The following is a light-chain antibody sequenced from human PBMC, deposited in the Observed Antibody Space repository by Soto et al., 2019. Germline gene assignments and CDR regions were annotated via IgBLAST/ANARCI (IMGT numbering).Light chain of an antibody. CDR2: VND. V-gene: IGLV1-44*01. Sequence: QSGLTPPRSASGTPGRRVTISCSASTSNIGDNTVGWYQHLPGSAPKVLIYVNDQRPSGVPDRFSGSRSGTSASLTISGLQSEDEADYYCASWDDSLNGHVFGTGTKVTVL. CDR3: ASWDDSLNGHV. J-gene: IGLJ1*01. CDR1: TSNIGDNT.